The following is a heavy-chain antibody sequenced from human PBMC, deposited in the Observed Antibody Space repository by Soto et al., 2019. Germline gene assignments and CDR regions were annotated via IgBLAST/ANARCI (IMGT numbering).Heavy chain of an antibody. CDR2: FSTSGST. V-gene: IGHV4-4*07. CDR1: GGSISGYY. J-gene: IGHJ5*02. D-gene: IGHD2-8*01. Sequence: PSETLSLTCTVSGGSISGYYWSWIRQPAGLGLEWIGRFSTSGSTDYNPSLKNRVTISVDTSKNQFSLILNSVTAADTAVYYCARDLYTTFYPRHLKWFDPWGQGTLVTVSS. CDR3: ARDLYTTFYPRHLKWFDP.